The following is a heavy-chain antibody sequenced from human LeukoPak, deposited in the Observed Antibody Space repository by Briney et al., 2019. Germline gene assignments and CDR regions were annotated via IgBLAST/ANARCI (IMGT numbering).Heavy chain of an antibody. Sequence: MPSETLSLTCAVYGGSFSGYYWSWIRQPPGKGREWIGEINHSGSTNYNPSLKSRVTISVDTSKNQFSLKLSSVTAADTAGYYCARATYGGNQNYYYYYMDVWGKGTTVTVSS. CDR3: ARATYGGNQNYYYYYMDV. CDR2: INHSGST. J-gene: IGHJ6*03. CDR1: GGSFSGYY. D-gene: IGHD4-23*01. V-gene: IGHV4-34*01.